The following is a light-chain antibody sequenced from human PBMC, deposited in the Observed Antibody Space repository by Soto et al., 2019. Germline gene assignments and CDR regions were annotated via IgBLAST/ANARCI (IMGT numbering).Light chain of an antibody. V-gene: IGLV2-23*02. J-gene: IGLJ1*01. CDR3: CSYAGSSTDV. Sequence: QSALTQPASVSGSPGQSITISCTGTSSDVGSYNLVSWYQQHPGKAPKLIMYEVSKRPSGVSNRFSGSKSGNTASLTISGLQAEDEADYYCCSYAGSSTDVFGTGTKVTVL. CDR2: EVS. CDR1: SSDVGSYNL.